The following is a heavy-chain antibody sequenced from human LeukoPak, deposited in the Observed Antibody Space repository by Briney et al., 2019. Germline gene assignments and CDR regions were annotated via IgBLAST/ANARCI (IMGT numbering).Heavy chain of an antibody. CDR1: GGSISSYY. CDR3: ARDWAAAGPNYYYYYGMDV. V-gene: IGHV4-59*01. J-gene: IGHJ6*02. Sequence: SETLSLTCTVSGGSISSYYWSWIRQPPGKGLEWIGYIYYSGSTNYSPSLKSRVTISVDTSKNQFSLKLSSVTAADTAVYYCARDWAAAGPNYYYYYGMDVWGQGTTVTVSS. D-gene: IGHD6-13*01. CDR2: IYYSGST.